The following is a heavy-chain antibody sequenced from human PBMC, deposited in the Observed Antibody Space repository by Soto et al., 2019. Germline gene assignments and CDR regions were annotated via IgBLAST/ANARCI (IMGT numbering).Heavy chain of an antibody. CDR1: GYTFISYY. V-gene: IGHV1-46*01. Sequence: QVQLVQSGAEVKKPGASVKVSCKASGYTFISYYMHWVRQAPGQGLEWMGIINPSGGSTTYAQEFQGRVTMTRDTSTSTVYMEMSSLRSEDTAVYYCARGEYRSGWYWVYWGQGTLVTVSS. CDR3: ARGEYRSGWYWVY. D-gene: IGHD6-19*01. J-gene: IGHJ4*02. CDR2: INPSGGST.